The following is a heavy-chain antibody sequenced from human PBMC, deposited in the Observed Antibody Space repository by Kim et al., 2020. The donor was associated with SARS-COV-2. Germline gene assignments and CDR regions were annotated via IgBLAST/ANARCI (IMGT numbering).Heavy chain of an antibody. V-gene: IGHV4-31*03. CDR2: IYYSGST. Sequence: SETLSLTCTVSGGSISSGGYYWSWIRQHPGKGLEWIGYIYYSGSTYYNPSLKSRVTISVDTSKNQFSLKLSSVTAADTAVYYCARAGRTFFGVVGAFDIWGQGTMGNVSS. CDR3: ARAGRTFFGVVGAFDI. D-gene: IGHD3-3*01. J-gene: IGHJ3*02. CDR1: GGSISSGGYY.